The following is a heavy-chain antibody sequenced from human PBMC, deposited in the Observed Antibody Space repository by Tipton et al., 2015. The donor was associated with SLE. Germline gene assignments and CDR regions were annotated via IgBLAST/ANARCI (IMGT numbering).Heavy chain of an antibody. CDR2: INHSGST. CDR1: GGSFSGYY. V-gene: IGHV4-34*01. CDR3: ARGRVFGY. J-gene: IGHJ4*02. Sequence: TLSLTCAVYGGSFSGYYWSWIRQPPGKGLEWIGEINHSGSTNYNPSLKSRVTISVDKSKNQFSLKLSSVTAADTAVYYCARGRVFGYWGQGTLVTVSS.